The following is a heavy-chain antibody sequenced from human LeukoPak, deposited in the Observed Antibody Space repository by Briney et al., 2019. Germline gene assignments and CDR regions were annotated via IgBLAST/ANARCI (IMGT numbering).Heavy chain of an antibody. V-gene: IGHV1-69*01. Sequence: SVKVSCKASGGTFSNYALSWVRQAPGQGLEWMGATIPIFNAANYAQKFKGRVTITADESTSTAYMELRSLRSEDTAVYYCARARADYYDSSGSPFKYWGQGTLITVSS. CDR3: ARARADYYDSSGSPFKY. CDR1: GGTFSNYA. D-gene: IGHD3-22*01. J-gene: IGHJ4*01. CDR2: TIPIFNAA.